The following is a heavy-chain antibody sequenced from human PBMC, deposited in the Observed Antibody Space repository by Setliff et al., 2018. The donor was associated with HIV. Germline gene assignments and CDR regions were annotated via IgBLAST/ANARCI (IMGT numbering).Heavy chain of an antibody. CDR3: AREIGDYYDSSGYYPPTDYYYGMDV. CDR1: GYTFTSYD. Sequence: ASMKVSCKASGYTFTSYDISWVRQAPGQGLEWMGRISAYNGNTNYAQKLQGRVTMTTDTSTSTAYMELRSLRSDDTAVYYCAREIGDYYDSSGYYPPTDYYYGMDVWGQGTTVTVSS. V-gene: IGHV1-18*01. CDR2: ISAYNGNT. J-gene: IGHJ6*02. D-gene: IGHD3-22*01.